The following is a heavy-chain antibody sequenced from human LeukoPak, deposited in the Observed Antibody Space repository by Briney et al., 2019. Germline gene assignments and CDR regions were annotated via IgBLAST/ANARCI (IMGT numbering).Heavy chain of an antibody. CDR3: ARFPLNLIVGAPQKAFDI. D-gene: IGHD1-26*01. V-gene: IGHV3-53*01. CDR1: GFTVSSNY. Sequence: GGSLRLSCAASGFTVSSNYMSWVRQAPGKGLEWVSVIYSGGSTYYADSVKGRFTISRDNSKNTLYLQMNSLRAEDTAVYYCARFPLNLIVGAPQKAFDIWGQGTMVTASS. CDR2: IYSGGST. J-gene: IGHJ3*02.